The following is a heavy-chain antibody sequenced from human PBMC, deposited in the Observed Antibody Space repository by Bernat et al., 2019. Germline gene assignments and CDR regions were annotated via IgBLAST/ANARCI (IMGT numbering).Heavy chain of an antibody. CDR1: GFTFSSYA. J-gene: IGHJ5*02. Sequence: EVQLVESGGGLVQPGGSLRLSCAASGFTFSSYAMSWVRQAPGKRLEWVSAISGSGGSPYYADSVKGRFTISRDNSKNTLYLQMNSLRAEDTAVYYCAKDGRLLITIFGVVIENNWFDPWGQGTLVTVS. V-gene: IGHV3-23*04. D-gene: IGHD3-3*01. CDR2: ISGSGGSP. CDR3: AKDGRLLITIFGVVIENNWFDP.